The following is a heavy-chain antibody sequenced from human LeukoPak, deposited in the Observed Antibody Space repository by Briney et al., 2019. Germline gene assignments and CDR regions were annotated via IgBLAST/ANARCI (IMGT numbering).Heavy chain of an antibody. CDR3: ARDRSVGVLPAPPFDF. CDR1: GYSISSTYY. D-gene: IGHD6-6*01. CDR2: VFHSGNT. Sequence: SETLSLTCTVSGYSISSTYYWGWIRQPPGKGLEWVGSVFHSGNTYYNPSLKSRLTISADTSKNQFSLPLTSVPAADTAVYYCARDRSVGVLPAPPFDFWGQGTPVTVSS. V-gene: IGHV4-38-2*02. J-gene: IGHJ4*02.